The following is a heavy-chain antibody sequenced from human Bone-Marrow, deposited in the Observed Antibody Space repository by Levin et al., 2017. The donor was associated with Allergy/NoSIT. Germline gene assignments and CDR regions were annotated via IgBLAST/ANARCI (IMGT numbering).Heavy chain of an antibody. D-gene: IGHD5-12*01. Sequence: MASETLSLTCTVSGGSISSSDSFWGWLRQSPGKGLEWIGSISYSGSTHYNPSFKSRVFISEDTSQSHLSLNLRSVTVADTAVYYCARQNRWLPYFDYWGRGSLVTVSS. CDR1: GGSISSSDSF. CDR3: ARQNRWLPYFDY. V-gene: IGHV4-39*01. J-gene: IGHJ4*02. CDR2: ISYSGST.